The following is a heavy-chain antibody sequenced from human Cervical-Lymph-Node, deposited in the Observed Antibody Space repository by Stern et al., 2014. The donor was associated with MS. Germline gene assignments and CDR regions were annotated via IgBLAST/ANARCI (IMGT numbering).Heavy chain of an antibody. J-gene: IGHJ4*02. V-gene: IGHV3-53*01. CDR1: GLTVSSSY. Sequence: VHLVESGGGLIQPGGSLRLSCATSGLTVSSSYMSWVRQAPGKGLEWISLMYSDGSTYFADSVKGRFSVSRDHSKNTLSLQMTSLRAEDTAVYYCATGSPPDYWGQGTLVTVSS. D-gene: IGHD1-26*01. CDR3: ATGSPPDY. CDR2: MYSDGST.